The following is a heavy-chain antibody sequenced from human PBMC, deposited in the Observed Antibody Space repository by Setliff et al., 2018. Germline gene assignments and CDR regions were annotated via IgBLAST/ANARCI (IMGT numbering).Heavy chain of an antibody. CDR3: FGAGTCSY. D-gene: IGHD3-10*01. CDR2: ITPHGSEK. CDR1: GFSFNSFR. J-gene: IGHJ4*02. V-gene: IGHV3-7*01. Sequence: GSLGLPCAASGFSFNSFRMTWIRQAPGKGLEWLASITPHGSEKYYADSVKGRFTISRDNAKNSLSLQMDNLRTEDTAVYYCFGAGTCSYWGQGTLVTVSS.